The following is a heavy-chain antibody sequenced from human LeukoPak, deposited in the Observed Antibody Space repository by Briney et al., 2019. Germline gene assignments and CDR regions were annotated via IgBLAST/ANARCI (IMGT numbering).Heavy chain of an antibody. CDR3: AKHSSSYFIYYIDS. V-gene: IGHV3-23*01. D-gene: IGHD6-13*01. J-gene: IGHJ4*02. CDR1: GFTFSSYG. CDR2: ISGSAYNS. Sequence: GGSLRLSCAASGFTFSSYGLSWVRQAPGKGLEWVSTISGSAYNSYYADSVKGRFTISRDNSANTLYLQMDNLRAEDTALYYCAKHSSSYFIYYIDSWGQGTLVTVSS.